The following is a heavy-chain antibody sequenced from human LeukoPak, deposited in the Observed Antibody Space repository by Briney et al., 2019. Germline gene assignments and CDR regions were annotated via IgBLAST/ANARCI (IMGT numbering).Heavy chain of an antibody. J-gene: IGHJ6*03. CDR1: GGSISSYY. D-gene: IGHD2-15*01. Sequence: KPSETLSLTCTVSGGSISSYYWSWIRQPPGKGLEWIGYIYYSGSTNYNPSLKSRVTISVDTSKNQFSLKLSSVTAADTAVYYCARGGYCSGGSCYSLYYYYMDVWGKGTTVTVSS. CDR3: ARGGYCSGGSCYSLYYYYMDV. CDR2: IYYSGST. V-gene: IGHV4-59*01.